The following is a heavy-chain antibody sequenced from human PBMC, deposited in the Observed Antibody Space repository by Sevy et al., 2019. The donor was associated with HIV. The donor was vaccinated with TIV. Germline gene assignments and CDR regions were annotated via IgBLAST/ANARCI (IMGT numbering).Heavy chain of an antibody. D-gene: IGHD2-15*01. CDR3: ARGMGPYCSGHSCYSDY. J-gene: IGHJ4*02. V-gene: IGHV3-30*04. CDR2: ISYDGSNK. CDR1: GFTFSSYA. Sequence: GSLRLSCAASGFTFSSYAMHWVRQAPGKGLEWVAVISYDGSNKYYADSVKGRFTISRDNSKNTLYLQMNSLRAEDTAVYYCARGMGPYCSGHSCYSDYWGQGTLVTVSS.